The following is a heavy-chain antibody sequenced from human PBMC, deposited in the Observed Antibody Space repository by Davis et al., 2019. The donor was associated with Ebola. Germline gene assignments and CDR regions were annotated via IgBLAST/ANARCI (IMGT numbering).Heavy chain of an antibody. V-gene: IGHV1-69*13. Sequence: SVKVSCKASGYTFPSFDISWVRQAPGQGLEWMGGIIPIFGTANYAQKFQGRVTITADESTSTAYMEVGSLKSDDTAVYYCARAQFPTTSDHWGQGTLVTVSS. CDR3: ARAQFPTTSDH. CDR1: GYTFPSFD. J-gene: IGHJ4*02. D-gene: IGHD1-1*01. CDR2: IIPIFGTA.